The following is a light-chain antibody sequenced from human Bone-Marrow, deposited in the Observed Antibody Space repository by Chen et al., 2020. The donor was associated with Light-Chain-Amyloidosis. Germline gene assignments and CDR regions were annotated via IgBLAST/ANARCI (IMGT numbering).Light chain of an antibody. Sequence: SYVLTQPSSVSVAPGQTATIACGGNNIGSTIVHWYQQTPGQAPLLVFYDDSDRPSGIPDRFDGSNSGNTATLTIGRVEAGDEADYYCQVWDRSSDRPVFGGGTKLPVL. CDR1: NIGSTI. CDR2: DDS. J-gene: IGLJ3*02. CDR3: QVWDRSSDRPV. V-gene: IGLV3-21*02.